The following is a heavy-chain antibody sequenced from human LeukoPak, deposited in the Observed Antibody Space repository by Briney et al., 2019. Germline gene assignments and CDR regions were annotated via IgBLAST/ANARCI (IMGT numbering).Heavy chain of an antibody. CDR3: AKGSGWYN. J-gene: IGHJ4*02. CDR2: ISGSGGST. V-gene: IGHV3-23*01. CDR1: GFTFSSST. Sequence: GGSLRLSCAASGFTFSSSTMTWVRQAPGKGLEWVSGISGSGGSTCYAESVKGRFTISRDNSKSTLYLQMNSLRAEDTAIYYCAKGSGWYNWGQGTLVTVSS. D-gene: IGHD6-19*01.